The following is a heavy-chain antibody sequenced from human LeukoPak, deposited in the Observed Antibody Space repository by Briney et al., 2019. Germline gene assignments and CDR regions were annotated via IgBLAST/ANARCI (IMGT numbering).Heavy chain of an antibody. D-gene: IGHD2-2*01. V-gene: IGHV4-59*08. CDR1: GGSISSSY. Sequence: SETLSLTCTVSGGSISSSYWSWIRRPPGMGLEWIGYIYHTGSTNYNPSLKSRVTFSLDTSKNQFSLKLNSVTAADTAIYYCARLPPAFYWLDPWGQGSLVTVSS. CDR2: IYHTGST. CDR3: ARLPPAFYWLDP. J-gene: IGHJ5*02.